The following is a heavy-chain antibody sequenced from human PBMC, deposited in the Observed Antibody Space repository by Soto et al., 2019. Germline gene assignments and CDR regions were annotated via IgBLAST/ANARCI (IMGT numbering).Heavy chain of an antibody. Sequence: QVQLQESGPGLVKPSETLSLTCTVSGGSISSYYWSWIRQPPGKGLEWIGYIYYSGRTNYNPSLKSLVTISVDTSTTQFSLKLSSVTAADTAVYYCARGYCSSTICYIWDNWFDPWGQGTLVTVSS. V-gene: IGHV4-59*01. CDR1: GGSISSYY. CDR3: ARGYCSSTICYIWDNWFDP. CDR2: IYYSGRT. D-gene: IGHD2-2*02. J-gene: IGHJ5*02.